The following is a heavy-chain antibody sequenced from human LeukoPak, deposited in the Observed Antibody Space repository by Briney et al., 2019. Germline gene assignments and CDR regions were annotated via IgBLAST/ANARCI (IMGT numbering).Heavy chain of an antibody. CDR1: GFSFSTYA. CDR3: AKGIFWERSTYYRPFES. J-gene: IGHJ4*02. V-gene: IGHV3-30*18. CDR2: TSPDESDK. D-gene: IGHD3-22*01. Sequence: GGSLRLSCAASGFSFSTYAMHWVRRAPGKGLEWVTITSPDESDKYYVDSVKGRFTISRDNSKNTLYLQMNSLRVEDTAVYYCAKGIFWERSTYYRPFESWGKGTLVTVSS.